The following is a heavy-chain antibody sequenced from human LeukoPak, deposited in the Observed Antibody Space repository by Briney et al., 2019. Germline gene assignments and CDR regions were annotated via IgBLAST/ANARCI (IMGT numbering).Heavy chain of an antibody. CDR3: ARQRGYRMTKDGFDV. Sequence: GESLKISCMASGYSFTTYWIGWVRQMPGKGMEWMGIIYPGDSDPTYSPSFQGQVTISADKSINTVYLQWNSLKASDTAMYYCARQRGYRMTKDGFDVWGQGTMITVSS. J-gene: IGHJ3*01. D-gene: IGHD2-2*03. V-gene: IGHV5-51*01. CDR2: IYPGDSDP. CDR1: GYSFTTYW.